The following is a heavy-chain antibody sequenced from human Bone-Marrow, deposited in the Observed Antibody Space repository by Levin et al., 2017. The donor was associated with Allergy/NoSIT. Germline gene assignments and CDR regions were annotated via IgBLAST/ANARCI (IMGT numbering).Heavy chain of an antibody. Sequence: SETLSLTCAISGDSVSSNSAAWNWIRQSPSRGLEWLGRTYYRSKWYNDYAVSVKSRITINPDTSKNQFSLQLNSVTPEDTAVYYCARAEAAAGTHYYYMDVWGKGTTVTVSS. CDR2: TYYRSKWYN. V-gene: IGHV6-1*01. D-gene: IGHD6-13*01. CDR1: GDSVSSNSAA. CDR3: ARAEAAAGTHYYYMDV. J-gene: IGHJ6*03.